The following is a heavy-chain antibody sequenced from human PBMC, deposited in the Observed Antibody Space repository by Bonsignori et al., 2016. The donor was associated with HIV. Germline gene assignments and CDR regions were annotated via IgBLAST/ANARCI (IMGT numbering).Heavy chain of an antibody. CDR2: INPNSGGT. V-gene: IGHV1-2*02. Sequence: WVRQAPGQGLEWMGWINPNSGGTNYAQKFQGRVTMTRDTSISTAYMELSRLRSDDTAVYYCASGQDSGSYYNAHGFPIYYYYYYMDVWGKGTTVTVSS. D-gene: IGHD3-10*01. J-gene: IGHJ6*03. CDR3: ASGQDSGSYYNAHGFPIYYYYYYMDV.